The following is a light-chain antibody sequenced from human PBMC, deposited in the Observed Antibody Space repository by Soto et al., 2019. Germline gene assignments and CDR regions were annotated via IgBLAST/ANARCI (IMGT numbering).Light chain of an antibody. CDR2: GAS. CDR3: QRYDSSLYT. Sequence: EIVLTQSPGTLSLSPGERVTLSCRAIQSVSSSYLAWYQQKPGQAPRLLIYGASTRATGIPDRFSGSGSGADFSLTISRLEPEDFAVYYCQRYDSSLYTFGQGTKLEIK. V-gene: IGKV3-20*01. J-gene: IGKJ2*01. CDR1: QSVSSSY.